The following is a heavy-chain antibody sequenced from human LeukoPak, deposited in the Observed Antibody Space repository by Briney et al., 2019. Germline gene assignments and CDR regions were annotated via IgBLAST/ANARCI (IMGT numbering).Heavy chain of an antibody. D-gene: IGHD3-22*01. J-gene: IGHJ5*02. CDR2: INSRGGRT. Sequence: GGSLRLSCAASGFTFSSYAMTWVRQAPGKGLEWVSTINSRGGRTYYADSVKGRFTISRDNSKNTLYLQMSSLRAEDTAVYYCAKDGNDYDSSGYFRWNWFDPWGQGTLVTVSS. V-gene: IGHV3-23*01. CDR1: GFTFSSYA. CDR3: AKDGNDYDSSGYFRWNWFDP.